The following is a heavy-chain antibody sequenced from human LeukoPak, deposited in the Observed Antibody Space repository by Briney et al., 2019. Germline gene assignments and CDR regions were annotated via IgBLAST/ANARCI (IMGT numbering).Heavy chain of an antibody. CDR2: IRYDGSNK. CDR3: ARVHDFWSGYPYYFDY. Sequence: PGGSLRLSCAASGSTFSSYGMHWVRQAPGKGLEWVAFIRYDGSNKYYADSVKGRFTISRDNSKNSLYLQMNSLRAEDTAVYYCARVHDFWSGYPYYFDYWGQGTLVTVSS. CDR1: GSTFSSYG. V-gene: IGHV3-30*02. J-gene: IGHJ4*02. D-gene: IGHD3-3*01.